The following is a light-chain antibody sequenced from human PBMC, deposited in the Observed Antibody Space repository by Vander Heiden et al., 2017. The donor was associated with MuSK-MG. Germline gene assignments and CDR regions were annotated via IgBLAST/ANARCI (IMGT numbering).Light chain of an antibody. CDR3: CSYAGNYLVV. V-gene: IGLV2-11*01. Sequence: QSALTQPRSVSGSPVPSVTISCTGTSSDVGGYNYVSWYQQPPGKAPKLMIYDVSKRPSGVPDGFSGSKSGNTASLTISGRQAEDEADYYCCSYAGNYLVVFGGGTKLTVL. CDR1: SSDVGGYNY. J-gene: IGLJ2*01. CDR2: DVS.